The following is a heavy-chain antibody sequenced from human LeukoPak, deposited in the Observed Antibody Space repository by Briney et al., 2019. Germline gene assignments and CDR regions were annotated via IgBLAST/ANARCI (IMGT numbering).Heavy chain of an antibody. CDR2: ISYDGSNK. J-gene: IGHJ6*04. CDR3: ARDIAVARGYYYYGMDV. D-gene: IGHD6-19*01. Sequence: GRSLRLSCAASGFTFSSYAMHSVRQAPGKGLEWVAVISYDGSNKYYADSVKGRFTISRDNSKNTLYLQMNSLRAEDTAVYYCARDIAVARGYYYYGMDVWGKGTTVTVSS. V-gene: IGHV3-30*04. CDR1: GFTFSSYA.